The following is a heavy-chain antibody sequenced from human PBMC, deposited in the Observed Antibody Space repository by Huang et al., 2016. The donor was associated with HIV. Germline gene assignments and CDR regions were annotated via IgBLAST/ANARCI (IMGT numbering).Heavy chain of an antibody. V-gene: IGHV4-39*01. CDR2: IYYKGRT. CDR3: ARHREGPVAYYSGWGSHLNYMDV. D-gene: IGHD3-10*01. CDR1: GGSIRSSDYH. Sequence: QLLLQESGPGLVKPSEALALPCAVSGGSIRSSDYHWGWIRQPPGKGREWSGSIYYKGRTHYSPSLKRRVTIAVDTSKNLFFLNLTSMTAADTAVYYCARHREGPVAYYSGWGSHLNYMDVWGRGRTVVVSS. J-gene: IGHJ6*03.